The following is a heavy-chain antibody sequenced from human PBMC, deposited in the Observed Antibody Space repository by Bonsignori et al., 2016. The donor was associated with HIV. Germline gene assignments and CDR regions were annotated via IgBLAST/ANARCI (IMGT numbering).Heavy chain of an antibody. J-gene: IGHJ1*01. CDR3: AKGDYDFWSGYVLDRGEYFQH. D-gene: IGHD3-3*01. CDR2: IRYDGSNK. Sequence: WIRQPPGKGLEWVAFIRYDGSNKYYADSVKGRFTISRDNSKNTLYLQMNSLRAEDTAVYYCAKGDYDFWSGYVLDRGEYFQHWGQGTLVTVSS. V-gene: IGHV3-30*02.